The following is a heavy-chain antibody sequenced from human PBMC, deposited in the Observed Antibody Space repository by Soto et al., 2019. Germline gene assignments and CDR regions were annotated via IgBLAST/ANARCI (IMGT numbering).Heavy chain of an antibody. CDR2: INPRGGGT. CDR3: ARGSPSSSRLGWLDP. V-gene: IGHV1-46*01. J-gene: IGHJ5*02. CDR1: GYTFISYY. Sequence: ASVKVSCKASGYTFISYYMHWVRQAPGQGLEWMGIINPRGGGTTYAQNFQGRVTMTRDTSTDTVYLELSSLRSEDTAAYYCARGSPSSSRLGWLDPWGQGTLVTVSS. D-gene: IGHD2-2*01.